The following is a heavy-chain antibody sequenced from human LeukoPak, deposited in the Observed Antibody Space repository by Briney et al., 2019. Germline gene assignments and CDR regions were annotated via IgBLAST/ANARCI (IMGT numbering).Heavy chain of an antibody. CDR3: ARLRVGYCSSTSCYYYFDY. D-gene: IGHD2-2*01. V-gene: IGHV4-59*08. CDR2: IYYSGST. J-gene: IGHJ4*02. CDR1: GGSISSYY. Sequence: PSETLSLTCTVSGGSISSYYWSWIRQPPGKGLEWIGYIYYSGSTNYNPSLKSRVTISVDTSKNQFSLKLSSVTAADTAVYYCARLRVGYCSSTSCYYYFDYWGQGTLVTVSS.